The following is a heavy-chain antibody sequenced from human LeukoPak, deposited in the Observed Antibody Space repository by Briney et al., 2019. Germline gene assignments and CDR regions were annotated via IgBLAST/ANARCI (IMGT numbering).Heavy chain of an antibody. J-gene: IGHJ4*02. Sequence: SETLSLTCTVAGGSLSSYYWSWIRQPPGKGLECIGYIYYSGSTNYNPSLKSRVTISVDTSKNQFSLKLSSVTAADTAVYYCAKYLAATGESHLDYWGQGTLVTVSS. V-gene: IGHV4-59*03. D-gene: IGHD6-13*01. CDR1: GGSLSSYY. CDR2: IYYSGST. CDR3: AKYLAATGESHLDY.